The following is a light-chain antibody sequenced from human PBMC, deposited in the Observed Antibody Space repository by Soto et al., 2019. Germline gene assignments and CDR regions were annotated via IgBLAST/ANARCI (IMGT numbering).Light chain of an antibody. CDR1: SSDVGGYDF. Sequence: QSVLTQPASVSGSPGQSITISCTGTSSDVGGYDFVSWYQQYPGKVPKLIIYAVSNRPSWVSNRFSGSKSGNTASLTISGLQAEDEADYYCTSYTSTAGVVFGGGTKLTVL. CDR3: TSYTSTAGVV. J-gene: IGLJ2*01. CDR2: AVS. V-gene: IGLV2-14*01.